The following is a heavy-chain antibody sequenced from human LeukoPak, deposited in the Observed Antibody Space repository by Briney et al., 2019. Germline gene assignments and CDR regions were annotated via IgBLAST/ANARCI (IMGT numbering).Heavy chain of an antibody. D-gene: IGHD3-10*01. Sequence: PSETLSLTCSVSDGSISSGYYYWAWIRQPPGKGPEWIGSIYYSGTTYPNPSLKSRVTISVDTSKNQFSLKLSSVTAADTAVYYCARQPKSCAPGIFITGKACWFDPWGQGTLVIVSS. CDR3: ARQPKSCAPGIFITGKACWFDP. CDR1: DGSISSGYYY. CDR2: IYYSGTT. J-gene: IGHJ5*02. V-gene: IGHV4-39*01.